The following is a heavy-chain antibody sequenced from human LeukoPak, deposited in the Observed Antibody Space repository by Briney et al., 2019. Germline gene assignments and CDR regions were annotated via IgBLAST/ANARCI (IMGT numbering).Heavy chain of an antibody. D-gene: IGHD3-22*01. Sequence: SETLSLTCTVSGYSVSSGYYWGWIRQPPGKGLEWIGSIYHSGSTYYNPSLKSRVTISVDTSKNQFSLKLSSVTAADTAVYYCARCRRVIGPNWFDPWGQGTLVTVSS. CDR3: ARCRRVIGPNWFDP. CDR2: IYHSGST. J-gene: IGHJ5*02. V-gene: IGHV4-38-2*02. CDR1: GYSVSSGYY.